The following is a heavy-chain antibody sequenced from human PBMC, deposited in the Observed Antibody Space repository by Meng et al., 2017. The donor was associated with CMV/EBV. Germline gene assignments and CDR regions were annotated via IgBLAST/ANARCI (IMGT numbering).Heavy chain of an antibody. CDR3: ARVYCSGGSCYGNWFDP. CDR2: TYYSGST. J-gene: IGHJ5*02. D-gene: IGHD2-15*01. V-gene: IGHV4-30-4*08. Sequence: QVQRPDAGPGLMRPLQALSRTCTVCGGSISRGDSYWSWIRQPPGKGLEWIGYTYYSGSTYYNPSLKSRVTISVDTSKTQFSLKLSSVTAADTAVYYCARVYCSGGSCYGNWFDPWGQGTLVTVSS. CDR1: GGSISRGDSY.